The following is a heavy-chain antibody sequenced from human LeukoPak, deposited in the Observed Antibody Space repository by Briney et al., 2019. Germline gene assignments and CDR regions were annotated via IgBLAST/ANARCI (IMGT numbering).Heavy chain of an antibody. J-gene: IGHJ4*02. Sequence: SETLSLTCTVSGGSISSYYWSWIRQPPGKGLEWIGYIYYSGSANYNPSLKNRVTISIDTSKNQFSLKLSFVTAADTAVYYCARGHTAMVVNYWGQGTLVTVSS. CDR3: ARGHTAMVVNY. CDR2: IYYSGSA. CDR1: GGSISSYY. V-gene: IGHV4-59*01. D-gene: IGHD5-18*01.